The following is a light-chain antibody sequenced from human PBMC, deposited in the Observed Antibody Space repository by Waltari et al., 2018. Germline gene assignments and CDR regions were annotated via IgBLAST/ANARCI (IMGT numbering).Light chain of an antibody. Sequence: EIVLTQSPGTLSLSPGERATLSRRASQSVSSYLAWYQHKPGQAPRLPIYDASERATVIPARFRCSGSGTDFTLTISSLGPEDFAVYYCQQRGDWPRLTFGQGTKVEIK. CDR1: QSVSSY. V-gene: IGKV3-11*01. J-gene: IGKJ1*01. CDR2: DAS. CDR3: QQRGDWPRLT.